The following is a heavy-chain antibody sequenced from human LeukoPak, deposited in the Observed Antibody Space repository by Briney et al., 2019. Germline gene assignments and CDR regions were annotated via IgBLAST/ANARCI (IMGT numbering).Heavy chain of an antibody. CDR3: ARAYYDYVWGSYRTDAFDI. D-gene: IGHD3-16*02. CDR1: GGSVSSGSYY. Sequence: PSETLSLTCTVSGGSVSSGSYYWSWIRQPPGKGLEWIGYIYYSGSTNYNPSLKSRVTISVDTSKNQFSLKLSSVTAADTAVYYCARAYYDYVWGSYRTDAFDIWGQGTMVTVSS. J-gene: IGHJ3*02. CDR2: IYYSGST. V-gene: IGHV4-61*01.